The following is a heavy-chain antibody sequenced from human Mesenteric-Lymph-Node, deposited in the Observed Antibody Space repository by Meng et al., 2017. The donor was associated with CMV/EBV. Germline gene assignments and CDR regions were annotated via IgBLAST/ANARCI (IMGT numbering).Heavy chain of an antibody. CDR1: GFTFSSYG. Sequence: GESLKISCAASGFTFSSYGMHWVRQAPGKGLEWVAFIRYDGSNKYYADSVKGRFTISRDNSKNTLYLQMNSLRAEDTAVYYCAKGGFCSSTSCASFDPWGQGTLVTVSS. V-gene: IGHV3-30*02. J-gene: IGHJ5*02. CDR2: IRYDGSNK. CDR3: AKGGFCSSTSCASFDP. D-gene: IGHD2-2*01.